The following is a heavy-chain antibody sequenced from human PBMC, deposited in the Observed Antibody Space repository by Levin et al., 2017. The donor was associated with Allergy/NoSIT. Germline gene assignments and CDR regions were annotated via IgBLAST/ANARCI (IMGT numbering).Heavy chain of an antibody. CDR3: ARFRGVAAAGYYFDS. J-gene: IGHJ4*02. CDR1: GFIFSGSA. V-gene: IGHV3-73*01. Sequence: GGSLRLSCAASGFIFSGSAMHWVRQASGKGLEWVGRIRSKDYNYATAYAASVKGRFTISRDDSKNTAYLQMNSLKTEDTALYYCARFRGVAAAGYYFDSWGQGTLVTVSS. CDR2: IRSKDYNYAT. D-gene: IGHD6-13*01.